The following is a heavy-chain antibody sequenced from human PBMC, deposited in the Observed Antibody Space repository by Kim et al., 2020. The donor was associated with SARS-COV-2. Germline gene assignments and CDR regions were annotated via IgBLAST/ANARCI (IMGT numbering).Heavy chain of an antibody. Sequence: GGSLRLSCAASGFTFSSYWMSWVRQAPGKGLEWVANIKQDGSEKYYVDSVKGRFTISRDNAKNSLYLQMNSLRAEDTAVYYCARDGRGASASHKFDPWGQGTLVTVSS. D-gene: IGHD1-26*01. CDR3: ARDGRGASASHKFDP. V-gene: IGHV3-7*01. CDR2: IKQDGSEK. CDR1: GFTFSSYW. J-gene: IGHJ5*02.